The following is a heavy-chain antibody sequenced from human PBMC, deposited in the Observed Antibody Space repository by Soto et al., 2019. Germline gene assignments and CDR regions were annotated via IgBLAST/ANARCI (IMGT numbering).Heavy chain of an antibody. V-gene: IGHV3-33*08. D-gene: IGHD6-6*01. CDR2: IRYDGTST. CDR3: ARDQGVVIIKDV. CDR1: GFTFRNHA. Sequence: QVQLVESGGGVVQPGRSLRLSCAASGFTFRNHAMHWVRQAPGKGLEWVGLIRYDGTSTYYADSVKGRFTISRDNSKNTLYLEMNSLRVEDTASYYCARDQGVVIIKDVWGQGTLVTVSS. J-gene: IGHJ4*02.